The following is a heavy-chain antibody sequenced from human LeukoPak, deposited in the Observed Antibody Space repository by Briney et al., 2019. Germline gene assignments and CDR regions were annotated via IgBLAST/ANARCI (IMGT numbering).Heavy chain of an antibody. D-gene: IGHD3-10*02. J-gene: IGHJ5*02. CDR3: ARTGVRGNDFA. CDR1: GFTFSSYA. CDR2: ISYDGSNK. Sequence: PGGSLRLSRAASGFTFSSYAMHWVRQAPGKGLEWVAVISYDGSNKYYADSVKGRFTISRDNSKNTLYLQMNSLRAEDTAVYYCARTGVRGNDFAWGQGTLVTVSS. V-gene: IGHV3-30-3*01.